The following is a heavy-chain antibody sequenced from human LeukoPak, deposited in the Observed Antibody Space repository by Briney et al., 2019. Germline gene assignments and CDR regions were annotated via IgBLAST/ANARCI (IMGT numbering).Heavy chain of an antibody. Sequence: GGSLRLSCAASGFIFSNFVMTWVRQAPGKGLEWVSSIVGSSSTYYADSLKGRFTISRDNAKNSLYLQMNSLRAEDTAVYYCARIGAGSSRDYWGQGTLVTVSS. V-gene: IGHV3-21*01. CDR2: IVGSSST. CDR1: GFIFSNFV. J-gene: IGHJ4*02. CDR3: ARIGAGSSRDY. D-gene: IGHD6-13*01.